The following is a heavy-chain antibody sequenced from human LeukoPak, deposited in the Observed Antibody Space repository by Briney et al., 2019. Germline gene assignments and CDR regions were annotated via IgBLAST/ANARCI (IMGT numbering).Heavy chain of an antibody. V-gene: IGHV3-48*03. CDR1: GFTFSSYE. Sequence: GGSLRLSCAASGFTFSSYEMNWVRQAPGEGLEWVSYISSSGSTIYYADSVKGRFTISRDNAKNSLYLQMNSLRAEDTAVYYCARAIYGSGSYSLDYWGQGTLVTVSS. CDR3: ARAIYGSGSYSLDY. CDR2: ISSSGSTI. J-gene: IGHJ4*02. D-gene: IGHD3-10*01.